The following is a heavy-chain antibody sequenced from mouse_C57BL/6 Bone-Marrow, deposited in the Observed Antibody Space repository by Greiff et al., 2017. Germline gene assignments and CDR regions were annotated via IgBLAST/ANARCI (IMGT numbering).Heavy chain of an antibody. CDR3: TTGDYDYDSGAYFDY. D-gene: IGHD2-4*01. CDR2: IDPENGDT. CDR1: GFNIKDDY. Sequence: VQLKQSGAELVRPGASVKLSCPASGFNIKDDYMHWVQQRPEQGLEWIGWIDPENGDTEYASKFQGKATITADTSSNTAYLQLSSLTYEDTAVYCCTTGDYDYDSGAYFDYWGQGTTLTVSS. V-gene: IGHV14-4*01. J-gene: IGHJ2*01.